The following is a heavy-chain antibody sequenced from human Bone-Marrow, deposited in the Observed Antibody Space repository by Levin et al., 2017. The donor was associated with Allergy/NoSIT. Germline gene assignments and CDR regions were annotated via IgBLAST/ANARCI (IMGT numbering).Heavy chain of an antibody. J-gene: IGHJ5*02. Sequence: GGSLRLSCAASGFTFRSYGFHWVRQAPGKGLEWVAFTSYDGSDKHYADSVKGRFTISRDNSKNTVYLQMNSLRVEDTAVYYCAKVHMAARPHWFDPWGQGTLVTVSS. D-gene: IGHD6-6*01. V-gene: IGHV3-30*18. CDR2: TSYDGSDK. CDR3: AKVHMAARPHWFDP. CDR1: GFTFRSYG.